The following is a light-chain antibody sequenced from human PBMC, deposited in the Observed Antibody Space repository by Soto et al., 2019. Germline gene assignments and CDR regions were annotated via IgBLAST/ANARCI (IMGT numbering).Light chain of an antibody. CDR1: SSDVGGYNY. Sequence: QSSLTHPASWSGSPGQSITISCTGTSSDVGGYNYVSWYQQHPGKAPKLMIYEVSNRPSGVSNRFSGSKSGNTASLTISGLQAEDEADYYCSSYTSSSTLDVFGTGTKVTVL. CDR3: SSYTSSSTLDV. V-gene: IGLV2-14*01. CDR2: EVS. J-gene: IGLJ1*01.